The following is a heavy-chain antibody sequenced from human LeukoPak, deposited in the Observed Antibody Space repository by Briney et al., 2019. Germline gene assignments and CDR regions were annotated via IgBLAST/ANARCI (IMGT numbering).Heavy chain of an antibody. D-gene: IGHD3-3*01. CDR1: GGSFSGYF. CDR2: INHSGST. V-gene: IGHV4-34*01. J-gene: IGHJ3*02. Sequence: SETLSLTCAVYGGSFSGYFWSWIRQPPGKGLEWIGEINHSGSTNYNPSLKSRVTISVDTSKNQFSLKLSSVTAADTAVYYCARGPDNYDFWSGYPVMRPAFDIWGQGTMVTVSS. CDR3: ARGPDNYDFWSGYPVMRPAFDI.